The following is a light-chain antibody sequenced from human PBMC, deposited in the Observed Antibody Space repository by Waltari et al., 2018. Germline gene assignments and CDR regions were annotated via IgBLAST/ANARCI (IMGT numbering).Light chain of an antibody. J-gene: IGKJ5*01. V-gene: IGKV2-28*01. Sequence: SSQGLLRTSGYRYLDWYLQKPGQSPQVLFYLASNRASGGPDRFSGSGSGTDLTLKISRVEAEDVGDYYCMQGLQSPPFGHGTRLEIK. CDR2: LAS. CDR1: QGLLRTSGYRY. CDR3: MQGLQSPP.